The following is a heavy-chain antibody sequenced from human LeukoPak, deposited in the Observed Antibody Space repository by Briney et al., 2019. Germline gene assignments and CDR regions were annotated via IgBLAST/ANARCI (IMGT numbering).Heavy chain of an antibody. J-gene: IGHJ4*02. CDR1: GFTFTSFG. Sequence: GGSLRLSCVASGFTFTSFGMNWVRQAPGKGLEWVSVIRASGGRTYYADSVKGRFTISRDNSKKTLYLQMNSLRAEDTAVYYCAKGDGFGLLWFAEVFDYWGQGTLVTVSS. V-gene: IGHV3-23*01. D-gene: IGHD3-10*01. CDR3: AKGDGFGLLWFAEVFDY. CDR2: IRASGGRT.